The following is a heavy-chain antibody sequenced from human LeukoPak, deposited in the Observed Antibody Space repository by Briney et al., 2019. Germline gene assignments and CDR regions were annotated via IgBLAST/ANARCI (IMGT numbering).Heavy chain of an antibody. CDR3: AKGGYDSSGYSDY. D-gene: IGHD3-22*01. J-gene: IGHJ4*02. CDR2: ISYDGSNK. CDR1: GFTFSSYG. Sequence: GGSLSLSCAASGFTFSSYGMHWVRQAPGKGLEWVAVISYDGSNKYYADSVKGRFTISRDNSKNTLYLQMTRLRAEDTAVYYCAKGGYDSSGYSDYWGQGTLVTVSS. V-gene: IGHV3-30*18.